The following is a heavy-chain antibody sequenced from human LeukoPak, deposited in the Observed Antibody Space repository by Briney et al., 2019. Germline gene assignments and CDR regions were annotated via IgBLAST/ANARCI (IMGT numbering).Heavy chain of an antibody. Sequence: HPGGSLRLSCAASGLIFSSYGMHWVRQAPGEGLEWVAYIRHDESKTFYADSVKGRFTISRDNSKNTLYLQMHSLRAEDTALYYCAKPVIPSAYRGTYYMDVWGKGTTVTVSS. CDR1: GLIFSSYG. V-gene: IGHV3-30*02. CDR3: AKPVIPSAYRGTYYMDV. J-gene: IGHJ6*03. D-gene: IGHD3-10*01. CDR2: IRHDESKT.